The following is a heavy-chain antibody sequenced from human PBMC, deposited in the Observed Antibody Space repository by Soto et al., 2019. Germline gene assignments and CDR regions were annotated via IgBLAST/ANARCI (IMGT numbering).Heavy chain of an antibody. V-gene: IGHV1-69*01. D-gene: IGHD2-15*01. J-gene: IGHJ6*02. CDR3: ARESRGMSYYYYGMDV. CDR1: GGTFSRHA. CDR2: IIPIFGTA. Sequence: QVQLVQSGAEVRKPGSSVKVSCKASGGTFSRHAISWVRQAPGQGLEWMGGIIPIFGTANHAQKFQGRVTITADESTSTAYMELSRLRSEDTAVYYCARESRGMSYYYYGMDVWGQGTTVTVSS.